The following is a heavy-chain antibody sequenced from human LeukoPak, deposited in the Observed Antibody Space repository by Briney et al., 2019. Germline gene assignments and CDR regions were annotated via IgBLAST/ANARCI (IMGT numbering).Heavy chain of an antibody. D-gene: IGHD6-19*01. CDR2: TYYRSKWYN. CDR1: GDSVSSNSAA. Sequence: SQTLPLTCAISGDSVSSNSAAWNWIRQSPSRGLEWLGRTYYRSKWYNDYAVSVKSRITINPDTSKNQFSLQLNSVTPEDTAVYYCARGYGGGIAVSHNWFDPWGQGTLVTVSS. V-gene: IGHV6-1*01. J-gene: IGHJ5*02. CDR3: ARGYGGGIAVSHNWFDP.